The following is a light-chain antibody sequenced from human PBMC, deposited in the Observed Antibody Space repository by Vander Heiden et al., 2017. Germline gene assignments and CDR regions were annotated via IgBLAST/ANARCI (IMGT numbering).Light chain of an antibody. V-gene: IGLV1-44*01. J-gene: IGLJ2*01. CDR3: AAWDDSLNGVV. Sequence: QSVLTQPPSASGTPGQRVTISCSGSSSNIGSNTVNWYQQLPGTAPKLLIYSNNQRPSGVHDRFSGSKAGTSASLASSGLQSEDEADYYCAAWDDSLNGVVFGGGTKLTVL. CDR1: SSNIGSNT. CDR2: SNN.